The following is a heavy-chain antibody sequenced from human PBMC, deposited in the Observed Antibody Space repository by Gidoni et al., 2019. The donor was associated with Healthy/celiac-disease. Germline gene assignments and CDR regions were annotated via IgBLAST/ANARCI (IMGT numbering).Heavy chain of an antibody. CDR1: GGSNSSSSYY. CDR2: IYYGGST. D-gene: IGHD4-17*01. V-gene: IGHV4-39*01. CDR3: VISPLTVTTLDY. Sequence: QLQLQESGPGLAKPSEILSPTCTVPGGSNSSSSYYWGWIRQPPGKGLKWIGSIYYGGSTYYSPSLKSRVTISVDTSKNQFSLKLSSVTAADTAVYYCVISPLTVTTLDYWGQGTLVTVSS. J-gene: IGHJ4*02.